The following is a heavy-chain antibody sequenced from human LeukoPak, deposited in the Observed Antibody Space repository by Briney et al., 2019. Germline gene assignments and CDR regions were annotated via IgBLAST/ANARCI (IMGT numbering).Heavy chain of an antibody. CDR2: IYYSGST. D-gene: IGHD3-3*01. Sequence: PSETLSLTCTVSGDSISSNTYSWGWIRQHPGKGLEWIGYIYYSGSTYYNPSLKSRVTISVDTSKNQFSLKLSSVTAADTAVYYCARDRRLDDFWSGYPRNYYYYGMDVWGQGTTVTVSS. CDR3: ARDRRLDDFWSGYPRNYYYYGMDV. J-gene: IGHJ6*02. V-gene: IGHV4-31*03. CDR1: GDSISSNTYS.